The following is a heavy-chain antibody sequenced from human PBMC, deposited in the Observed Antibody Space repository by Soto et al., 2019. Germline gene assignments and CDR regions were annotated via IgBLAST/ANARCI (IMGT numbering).Heavy chain of an antibody. J-gene: IGHJ4*02. CDR3: APYGSGIYYISRDQY. CDR2: IDHNGHT. D-gene: IGHD3-10*01. Sequence: QVQLQQWGAGLLKPSETLSLTCAVYGGSFSGYCWSWIRQPPGKGLEWIGEIDHNGHTNYNPSLKSRVTISVDKSKNQFSLRLSSMTAADTAIYYCAPYGSGIYYISRDQYWGQGTLVTASS. V-gene: IGHV4-34*01. CDR1: GGSFSGYC.